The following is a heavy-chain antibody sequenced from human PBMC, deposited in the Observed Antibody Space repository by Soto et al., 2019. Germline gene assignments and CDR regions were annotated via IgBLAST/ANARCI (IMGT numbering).Heavy chain of an antibody. J-gene: IGHJ1*01. Sequence: PSETLSLTCTVSGGSISSGDYYWSWIRQPPGKGLEWIGYIYYSGSTYYNPSLKSRVTISVDTSKNQFSLKLSSVTAADTAVYYCARAALSTYCGGDCPEYFQHWGQGTLATVSS. V-gene: IGHV4-30-4*01. CDR3: ARAALSTYCGGDCPEYFQH. CDR2: IYYSGST. CDR1: GGSISSGDYY. D-gene: IGHD2-21*02.